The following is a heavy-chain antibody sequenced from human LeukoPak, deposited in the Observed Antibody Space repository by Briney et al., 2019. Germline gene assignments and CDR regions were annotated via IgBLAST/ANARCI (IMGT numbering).Heavy chain of an antibody. CDR3: ARGGGNSGHYFDY. CDR1: GGSISSYY. D-gene: IGHD2/OR15-2a*01. V-gene: IGHV4-59*12. CDR2: IYYSGST. Sequence: SETLSLTCTVSGGSISSYYWSWIRQPPGKGLEWIGYIYYSGSTNYNPSLKSRVTISVDTSKNQFSLKLNSVTAADTAVYYCARGGGNSGHYFDYWGQGPLVTVSS. J-gene: IGHJ4*02.